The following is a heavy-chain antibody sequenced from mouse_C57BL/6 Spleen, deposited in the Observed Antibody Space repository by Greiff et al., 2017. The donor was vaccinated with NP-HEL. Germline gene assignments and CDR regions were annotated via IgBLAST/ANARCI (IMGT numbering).Heavy chain of an antibody. CDR2: IDPSDSYT. Sequence: VQLQQPGAELVRPGTSVKLSCKASGYTFTSYWMHWVKQRPGQGLEWIGVIDPSDSYTNYNQKFKGKATLTVDTSSSTAYMQLSSLTSEDSAVYYCARTRSSPDYWGQGTTLTVSS. J-gene: IGHJ2*01. CDR3: ARTRSSPDY. D-gene: IGHD1-1*01. V-gene: IGHV1-59*01. CDR1: GYTFTSYW.